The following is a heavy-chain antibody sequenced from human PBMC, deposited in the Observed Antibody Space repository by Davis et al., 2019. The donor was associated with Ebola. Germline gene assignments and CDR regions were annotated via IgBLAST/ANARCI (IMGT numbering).Heavy chain of an antibody. V-gene: IGHV3-23*01. CDR2: ISGSDSST. CDR3: ARDYYDSSGYYQGDC. J-gene: IGHJ4*02. D-gene: IGHD3-22*01. CDR1: GFTFSTYD. Sequence: GESLKISCAASGFTFSTYDMSWVRQAPGKGLEWVSAISGSDSSTNYADSVKGRFTISRDNAKNSLYLQMNSLRDEDTAVYYCARDYYDSSGYYQGDCWGQGTLVTVSS.